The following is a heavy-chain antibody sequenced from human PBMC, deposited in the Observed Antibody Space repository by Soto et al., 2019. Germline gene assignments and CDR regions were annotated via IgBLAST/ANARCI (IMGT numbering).Heavy chain of an antibody. CDR2: IYWDDDK. Sequence: QITLRGSGPTLVKPTQTLTLTCTFSGFSLSTSGVGLGWIRQPPGKALEWLALIYWDDDKRYSPSLKSRLTISKDASKNRVVLAKTGQDPVDTATYYCAHRQTYCGGNCYSGIDYWGQGTLGTVSS. J-gene: IGHJ4*02. V-gene: IGHV2-5*02. CDR3: AHRQTYCGGNCYSGIDY. D-gene: IGHD2-21*02. CDR1: GFSLSTSGVG.